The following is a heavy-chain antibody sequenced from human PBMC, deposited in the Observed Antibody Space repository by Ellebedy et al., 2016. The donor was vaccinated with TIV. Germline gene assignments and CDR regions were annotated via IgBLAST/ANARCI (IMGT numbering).Heavy chain of an antibody. CDR2: ISHDGSDE. D-gene: IGHD3-3*01. Sequence: PGGSLRLSCAASGFTFWRYAMHWVRQAPGKRLEWVAVISHDGSDEFYADSVKGRITVARDNSKNTLYLQVNSLRPDDPAVYYGANPPRTVRFWEWPASWGQGTLVTVSS. CDR3: ANPPRTVRFWEWPAS. CDR1: GFTFWRYA. V-gene: IGHV3-30-3*01. J-gene: IGHJ5*02.